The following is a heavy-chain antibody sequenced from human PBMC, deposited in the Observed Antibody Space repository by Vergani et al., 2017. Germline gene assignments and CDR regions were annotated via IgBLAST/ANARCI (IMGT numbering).Heavy chain of an antibody. CDR3: ARLSYVTTACFQGGYDC. D-gene: IGHD2/OR15-2a*01. V-gene: IGHV3-23*01. CDR2: ISALFPST. J-gene: IGHJ4*02. CDR1: GFTFSACP. Sequence: EVQLLQSGGGVIQPGGSVRLSCAASGFTFSACPMTWVRQAPGKGLEWVSAISALFPSTYYADSVKGRVTISRDNSKNMLYLQMNSRRAEDTAVYYCARLSYVTTACFQGGYDCWGQGTLVSVSS.